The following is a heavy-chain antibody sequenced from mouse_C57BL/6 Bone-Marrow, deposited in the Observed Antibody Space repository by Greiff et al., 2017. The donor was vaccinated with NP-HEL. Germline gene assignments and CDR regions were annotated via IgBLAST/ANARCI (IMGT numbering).Heavy chain of an antibody. CDR2: IWSDGST. CDR1: GFSLTSYG. CDR3: ARHGSSLYYAMDY. Sequence: VKLVESGPGLVAPSQSLSITCTVSGFSLTSYGVHWVRQPPGKGLEWLVVIWSDGSTTYNSALKSRLSISKDNSKSQVFLKMNSLQTDDTAMYYCARHGSSLYYAMDYWGQGTSVTVSS. J-gene: IGHJ4*01. D-gene: IGHD1-1*01. V-gene: IGHV2-6-1*01.